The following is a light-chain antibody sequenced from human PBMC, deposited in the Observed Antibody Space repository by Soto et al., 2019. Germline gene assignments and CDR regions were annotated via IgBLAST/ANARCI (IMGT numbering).Light chain of an antibody. V-gene: IGKV1-5*03. CDR1: QSVSPW. Sequence: DIQMTQSPPTLSTSVGDRVTITCRASQSVSPWLAWYQQKPGKAPKLLVYKASTLETGVPSRFSGSGSGTEFTLTISSLQPDDFAIYYCQQYSSYPFTFGPGTKVDIK. J-gene: IGKJ3*01. CDR3: QQYSSYPFT. CDR2: KAS.